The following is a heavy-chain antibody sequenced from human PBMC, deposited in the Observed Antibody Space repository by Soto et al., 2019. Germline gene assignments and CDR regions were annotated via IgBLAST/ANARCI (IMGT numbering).Heavy chain of an antibody. CDR3: ARDRGRSCSGGTCPFHY. CDR2: ISGYDGNT. V-gene: IGHV1-18*01. Sequence: ASVKVSCKSSGYTFINYGITWVRQAPGQGLEWMGWISGYDGNTNYAPKLQGRVTMTRDTSTSTVYMELRSLRSDDTAVYYCARDRGRSCSGGTCPFHYWGQGTLVTVSS. CDR1: GYTFINYG. D-gene: IGHD2-15*01. J-gene: IGHJ4*02.